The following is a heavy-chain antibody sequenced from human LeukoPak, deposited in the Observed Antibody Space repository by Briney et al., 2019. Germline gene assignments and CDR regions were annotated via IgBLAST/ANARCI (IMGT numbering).Heavy chain of an antibody. CDR3: AKDLETGAYYENAFDI. CDR1: GFTFSSYG. Sequence: GGSLRLSCAASGFTFSSYGVHWVRQAPGKGLAWVAFIRYDGSNKYYADSVKGRFTISRDNSKNTLYLQMNSLRAEDTAVYYCAKDLETGAYYENAFDIWGQGTMVTVSS. J-gene: IGHJ3*02. D-gene: IGHD3-22*01. V-gene: IGHV3-30*02. CDR2: IRYDGSNK.